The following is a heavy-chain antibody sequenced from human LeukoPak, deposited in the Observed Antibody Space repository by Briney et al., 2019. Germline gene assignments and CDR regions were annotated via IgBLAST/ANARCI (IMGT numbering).Heavy chain of an antibody. J-gene: IGHJ4*02. CDR1: GFTFDRHG. V-gene: IGHV3-30*02. D-gene: IGHD2-21*01. Sequence: GGRPRPACAAPGFTFDRHGMHWVRQAPGKGLEWVAYVRFAGTDKYHVDSVKGRFSISRDNSKNTLYLQMNSLRVEDTAVYYCVRDRVASFDYWGQGTLVTVSS. CDR2: VRFAGTDK. CDR3: VRDRVASFDY.